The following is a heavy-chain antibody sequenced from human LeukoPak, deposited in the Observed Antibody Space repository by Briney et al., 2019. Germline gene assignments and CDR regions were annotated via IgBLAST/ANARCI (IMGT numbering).Heavy chain of an antibody. CDR1: GYSFTSYW. CDR3: ALTPKGGYSYGNYYFDY. J-gene: IGHJ4*02. Sequence: GESLKISCKGSGYSFTSYWISWVRQLPGKGLEWMGRIDPSDSYTNYSPSFQGHVTISADKSISTAYLQWSSLKASDTAMYYCALTPKGGYSYGNYYFDYWGQGTLVTVSS. D-gene: IGHD5-18*01. V-gene: IGHV5-10-1*01. CDR2: IDPSDSYT.